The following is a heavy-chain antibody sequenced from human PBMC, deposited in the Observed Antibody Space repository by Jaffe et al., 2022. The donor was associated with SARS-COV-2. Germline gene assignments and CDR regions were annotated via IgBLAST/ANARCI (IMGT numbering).Heavy chain of an antibody. D-gene: IGHD2-2*01. CDR1: GYSFSDYA. Sequence: QVQLVQSGAEVKKPGASVKVACKASGYSFSDYAVHWVRQAPGQRLDWMGWINAGNGNAQYSQKFQGRVTFTRDTPASTAYMELSSLRSEDTAVYFCARVYCSSTSCQYYFDYWGQGTLVTVSS. CDR2: INAGNGNA. CDR3: ARVYCSSTSCQYYFDY. J-gene: IGHJ4*02. V-gene: IGHV1-3*01.